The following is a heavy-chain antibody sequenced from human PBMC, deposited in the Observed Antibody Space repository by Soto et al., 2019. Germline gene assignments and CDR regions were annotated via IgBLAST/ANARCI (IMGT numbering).Heavy chain of an antibody. CDR3: ARDYYGSGSYYPIDY. V-gene: IGHV1-18*01. D-gene: IGHD3-10*01. Sequence: ASVKVSCKASGYTFTSYGISWVRQAPGQGLEWMGWISAYNGNTNYAQKLQGRVTMTTDTSTSTAYMELRSLRSDDTAVYYCARDYYGSGSYYPIDYWGQGTLVTVSS. J-gene: IGHJ4*02. CDR2: ISAYNGNT. CDR1: GYTFTSYG.